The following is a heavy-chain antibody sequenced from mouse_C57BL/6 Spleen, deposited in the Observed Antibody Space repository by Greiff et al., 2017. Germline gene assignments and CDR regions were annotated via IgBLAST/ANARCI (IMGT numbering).Heavy chain of an antibody. J-gene: IGHJ2*01. CDR3: ARSGLLRGNYFDY. CDR1: GYSFTGYY. D-gene: IGHD1-1*01. CDR2: INPSTGGT. V-gene: IGHV1-42*01. Sequence: VQLQQSGPELVKPGASVKISCKASGYSFTGYYMNWVKQSPEKSLEWIGEINPSTGGTTYNQKFKAKATLTVDKSSSTAYMQLKSLTSEDSAVYYCARSGLLRGNYFDYWGQGTTLTVSS.